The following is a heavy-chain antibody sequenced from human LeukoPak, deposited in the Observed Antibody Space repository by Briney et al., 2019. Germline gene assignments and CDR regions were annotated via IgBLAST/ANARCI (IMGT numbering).Heavy chain of an antibody. CDR1: GYTFTGYY. J-gene: IGHJ4*02. V-gene: IGHV1-2*02. CDR3: ASGGPEDYYDSSGYYYVFWFY. CDR2: INPNSGGT. D-gene: IGHD3-22*01. Sequence: GASVKVSCKASGYTFTGYYMHWVRQAPGQGLEWMGWINPNSGGTNYAQKFQGRVTMTRDTSISTAYMELSRLRSDDTAVYYCASGGPEDYYDSSGYYYVFWFYWGQGTLVTVSS.